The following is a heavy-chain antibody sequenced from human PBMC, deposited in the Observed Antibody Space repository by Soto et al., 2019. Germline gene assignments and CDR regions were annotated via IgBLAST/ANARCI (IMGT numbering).Heavy chain of an antibody. D-gene: IGHD3-10*01. CDR2: IWYDGSNK. V-gene: IGHV3-30*02. CDR1: GFTFSSYG. Sequence: GGSLRLSCAASGFTFSSYGMHWVRQAPGKGLEWVAVIWYDGSNKYYADSVKGRFTISRDNSKNTLYLQMNSLRAEDTAVYYCAKGIRLSSASSQNRKAHYYCYGMDVWGQRTKVTVSS. CDR3: AKGIRLSSASSQNRKAHYYCYGMDV. J-gene: IGHJ6*02.